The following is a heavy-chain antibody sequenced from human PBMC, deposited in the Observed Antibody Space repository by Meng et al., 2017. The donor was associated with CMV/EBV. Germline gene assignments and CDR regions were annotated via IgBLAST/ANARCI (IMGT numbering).Heavy chain of an antibody. D-gene: IGHD3-16*01. V-gene: IGHV4-4*07. Sequence: QVQKQESGPGLVEPSDTRSLTCIVSGASIKNYNWNWVRQPAGQGLEWIGLIQVIGHTVYNPSLKSRVTVSLDASKSQFSLTLNSVTAADTATYYCAGSRPGGGACDYWGQGILVTVSS. J-gene: IGHJ4*02. CDR1: GASIKNYN. CDR3: AGSRPGGGACDY. CDR2: IQVIGHT.